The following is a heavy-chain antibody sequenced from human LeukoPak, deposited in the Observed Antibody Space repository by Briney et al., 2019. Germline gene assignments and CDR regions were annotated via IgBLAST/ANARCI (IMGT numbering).Heavy chain of an antibody. CDR3: ARSGETSYYDSRGVRNWFDP. CDR1: GYTFTGYY. V-gene: IGHV1-2*02. D-gene: IGHD3-22*01. CDR2: INPNSGGT. J-gene: IGHJ5*02. Sequence: ASVKVSCKASGYTFTGYYMHWVRQAPGQELEWMGWINPNSGGTNYAQKFQGRVTMTRDTSISTAYMELSRLRSDDTAVYYCARSGETSYYDSRGVRNWFDPWGQGTLVTVSS.